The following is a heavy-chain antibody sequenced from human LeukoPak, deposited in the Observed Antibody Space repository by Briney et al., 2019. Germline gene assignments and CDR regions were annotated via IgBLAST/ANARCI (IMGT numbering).Heavy chain of an antibody. D-gene: IGHD1-1*01. CDR2: IRYDGSNK. Sequence: PGGSLRLSCAASGFTFSSYGMHWVRQAPGKGLEWVAFIRYDGSNKYYADSVKGRFTISRDNSKNTLYLQMNSLRAEDTAVYYCAKAQLERRTNLDAFDIWGQGTMVTVSS. CDR3: AKAQLERRTNLDAFDI. CDR1: GFTFSSYG. V-gene: IGHV3-30*02. J-gene: IGHJ3*02.